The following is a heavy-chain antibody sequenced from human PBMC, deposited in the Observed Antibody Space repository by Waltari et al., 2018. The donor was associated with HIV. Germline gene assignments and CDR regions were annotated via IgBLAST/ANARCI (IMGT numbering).Heavy chain of an antibody. CDR1: GFTFSDYY. Sequence: QVQLVEAGGGVVKHGASLRLSRAASGFTFSDYYMRRSRPAPGKGLEWVSYISSSGSTIYYADSVKGRFTISRDNAKNSLYLQMNSLRAEDTAVYYCARNHIAAAAPSFDYWGQGTLVTVSS. V-gene: IGHV3-11*01. D-gene: IGHD6-13*01. CDR3: ARNHIAAAAPSFDY. CDR2: ISSSGSTI. J-gene: IGHJ4*02.